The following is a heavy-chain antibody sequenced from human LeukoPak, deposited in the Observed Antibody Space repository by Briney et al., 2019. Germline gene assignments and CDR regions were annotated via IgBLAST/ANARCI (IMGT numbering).Heavy chain of an antibody. D-gene: IGHD3-9*01. CDR1: GFTFSSYD. J-gene: IGHJ4*02. CDR2: IWCDGSNE. CDR3: AKCLQYYDILTGYYIFDY. Sequence: GRSLRLSCAASGFTFSSYDMHWVRQAPGKGLEWVAVIWCDGSNENHVDSVKGRFTISRDNSKNTLYLQMNSLRAEDTAVYYCAKCLQYYDILTGYYIFDYWGQGTLVTVSS. V-gene: IGHV3-33*06.